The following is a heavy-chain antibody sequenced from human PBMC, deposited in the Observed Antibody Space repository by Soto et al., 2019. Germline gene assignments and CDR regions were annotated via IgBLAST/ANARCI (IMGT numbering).Heavy chain of an antibody. J-gene: IGHJ4*02. CDR3: ARQARSIAARPGPY. V-gene: IGHV4-39*01. Sequence: QLQLQESGPGLVKPSETLSLTCTVSGGSISSSSYYWGWIRQPPGKGLEWIGSIYYSGSTYYNPSLKSRVTISVDTSKNRFSLKLSSVTAADTAVYYCARQARSIAARPGPYWGQGTLVTVSS. CDR2: IYYSGST. D-gene: IGHD6-6*01. CDR1: GGSISSSSYY.